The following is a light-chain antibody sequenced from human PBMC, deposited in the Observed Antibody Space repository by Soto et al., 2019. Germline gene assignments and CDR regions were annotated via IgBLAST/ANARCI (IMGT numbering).Light chain of an antibody. CDR3: QSYDSSLNGLL. CDR2: GNS. Sequence: QSVPTQPPSVSGAPGQRVTISCTGSSSNIGAGYDVHWYQQLPGTAPKLLIYGNSNRPSGVPDRFSGSKSGTSASLAITGLQAEDEADYYCQSYDSSLNGLLFGGGTKLTVL. V-gene: IGLV1-40*01. J-gene: IGLJ2*01. CDR1: SSNIGAGYD.